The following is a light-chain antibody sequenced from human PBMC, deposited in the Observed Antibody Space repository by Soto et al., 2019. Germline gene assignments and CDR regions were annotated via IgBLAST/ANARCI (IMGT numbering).Light chain of an antibody. CDR1: HHINNW. J-gene: IGKJ2*01. V-gene: IGKV1D-12*01. CDR3: QQSNSFPHT. CDR2: AVS. Sequence: DIQMTQSPSSVSAAVGDRVTITCRASHHINNWLAWYQQKPGKAPNLLISAVSNLQSGVPSRFSGSGSGTDFTLTISSLQAEDFATYYCQQSNSFPHTFGQGTSLEIK.